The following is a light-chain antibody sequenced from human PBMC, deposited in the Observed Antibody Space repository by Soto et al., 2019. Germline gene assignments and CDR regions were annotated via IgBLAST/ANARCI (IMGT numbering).Light chain of an antibody. CDR1: QSVTSTY. CDR3: QHSGS. CDR2: GAS. V-gene: IGKV3-20*01. J-gene: IGKJ4*01. Sequence: EIVLTQSPGSLSLSPGEGATLSCRASQSVTSTYLAWYQQKPGQTPRLLMYGASTRATGIPDRFSGSGSGTDFTLTISRLGPEDFAVYYCQHSGSFGGGTKVEIK.